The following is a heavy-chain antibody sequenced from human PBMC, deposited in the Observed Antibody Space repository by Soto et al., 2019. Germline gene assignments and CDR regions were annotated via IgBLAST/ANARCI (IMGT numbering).Heavy chain of an antibody. Sequence: LKISCKGSGYTFTNYWIGRVRQMPGKGPEWMGIIYPGDSDTKYNPSFQGQVTISADKSITTTYLQWTSLKASDTAIYYCAASIFYYGMDVWGQGTTVTVSS. J-gene: IGHJ6*02. CDR3: AASIFYYGMDV. CDR2: IYPGDSDT. CDR1: GYTFTNYW. V-gene: IGHV5-51*01.